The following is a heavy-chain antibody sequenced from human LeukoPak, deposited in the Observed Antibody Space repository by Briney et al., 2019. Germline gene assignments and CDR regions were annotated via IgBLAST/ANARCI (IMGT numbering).Heavy chain of an antibody. CDR2: INSSSSTI. J-gene: IGHJ6*02. Sequence: PGGSLSLSCAASGFTFSTYSMNWDRQAPGQGLEGVSYINSSSSTICYAAAVKGRFTISRADAKNSLYLQMNSLRAEDTAVYYCARGVKVRGVNYYAMDVWGQGPTVTASS. CDR1: GFTFSTYS. CDR3: ARGVKVRGVNYYAMDV. V-gene: IGHV3-48*04. D-gene: IGHD3-10*01.